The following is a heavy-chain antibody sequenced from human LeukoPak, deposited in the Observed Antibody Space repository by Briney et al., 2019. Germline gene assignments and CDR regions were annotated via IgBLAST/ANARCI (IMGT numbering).Heavy chain of an antibody. D-gene: IGHD3-10*01. CDR1: GDSISSSSYY. CDR3: ARYSSGTYKYFDP. J-gene: IGHJ5*02. CDR2: IHYSGTT. Sequence: PSATLSLTCTVSGDSISSSSYYWVWIRQPPGKGLEWIATIHYSGTTYYNPSLKSRVTIYVDTSKSQFSLKLNSVTTADTALYYCARYSSGTYKYFDPWGQGTLVTVSS. V-gene: IGHV4-39*01.